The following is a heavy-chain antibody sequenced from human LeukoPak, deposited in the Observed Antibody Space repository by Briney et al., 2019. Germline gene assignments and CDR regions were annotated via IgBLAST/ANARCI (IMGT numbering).Heavy chain of an antibody. CDR1: GFTFSNYA. CDR3: AKWGDYDVLTGYYVSDY. CDR2: ITGSGGNT. Sequence: GASLRLSCAASGFTFSNYAMSWVRQAPGKGLEWVSAITGSGGNTYYAYSVKGRSTISRDNSKNTVFLQINSLRAEDTAVYYCAKWGDYDVLTGYYVSDYWGQGTLVTVSS. D-gene: IGHD3-9*01. V-gene: IGHV3-23*01. J-gene: IGHJ4*02.